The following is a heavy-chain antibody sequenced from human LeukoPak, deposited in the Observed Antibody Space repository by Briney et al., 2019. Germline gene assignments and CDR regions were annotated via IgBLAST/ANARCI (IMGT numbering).Heavy chain of an antibody. CDR3: AKDVRSSGWYIYYYYGMDV. V-gene: IGHV3-30*18. CDR2: ISYDGSNK. CDR1: GFTFSSYG. D-gene: IGHD6-19*01. Sequence: GGSLRLSCAASGFTFSSYGMHWVRQAPGKGLEWVAVISYDGSNKYYADSVKGRFTISRDNSKNTLYLQMNSLRAEDTAVYYCAKDVRSSGWYIYYYYGMDVWGHGTTVTVSS. J-gene: IGHJ6*02.